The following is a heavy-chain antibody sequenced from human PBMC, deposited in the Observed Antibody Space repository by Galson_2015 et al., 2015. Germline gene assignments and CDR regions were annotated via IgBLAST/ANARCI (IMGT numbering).Heavy chain of an antibody. D-gene: IGHD3-10*01. Sequence: SLRLSCAASGFTFSHYWMSCVRQAPGKGLEWVANIKQDGSEKYYVDSVKGRFTISRDNAKNSLYLQMNSLRAEDTAIYYCASQTWTGYFDYWGQGILVTVSS. CDR1: GFTFSHYW. J-gene: IGHJ4*02. CDR2: IKQDGSEK. CDR3: ASQTWTGYFDY. V-gene: IGHV3-7*03.